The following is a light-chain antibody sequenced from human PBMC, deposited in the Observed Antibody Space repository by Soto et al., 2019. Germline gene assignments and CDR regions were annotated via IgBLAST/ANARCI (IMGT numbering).Light chain of an antibody. J-gene: IGKJ4*01. CDR1: QDISHS. V-gene: IGKV1-27*01. CDR2: GAS. Sequence: DIQLTQSPSSLSASVGDRVTITCRTSQDISHSLAWYQQKPGKPIKLLIYGASTLQSGVPSRFSGSGSGTDFTLTISSLQPEDVGSYYCQKYDSAPLTFGGGTKVEVK. CDR3: QKYDSAPLT.